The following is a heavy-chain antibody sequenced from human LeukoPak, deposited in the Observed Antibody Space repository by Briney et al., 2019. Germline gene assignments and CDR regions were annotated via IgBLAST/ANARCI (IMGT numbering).Heavy chain of an antibody. J-gene: IGHJ5*02. D-gene: IGHD3-22*01. V-gene: IGHV4-4*07. CDR3: AREVDYYDSSGYQQEGHWFDP. CDR1: GGSFSSYY. CDR2: IYTSGST. Sequence: SETLSLTCTVSGGSFSSYYWSWIRQPAGKGLEWIGRIYTSGSTNYNPSLKSRVTMSLDTSKNQFSLKLSSVTAADTAVYYCAREVDYYDSSGYQQEGHWFDPWGQGTLVTVSS.